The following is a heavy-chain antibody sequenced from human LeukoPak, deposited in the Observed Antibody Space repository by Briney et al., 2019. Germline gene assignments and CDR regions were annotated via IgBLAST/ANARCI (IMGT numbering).Heavy chain of an antibody. J-gene: IGHJ4*02. CDR2: ITSGSTYI. V-gene: IGHV3-21*01. D-gene: IGHD2-21*02. Sequence: GGSLRLSCAASGFTFSSYAMSWVRQAPGKGLEWVSSITSGSTYIYYADSVKGRFTISRDNAKNSLYLQMNSLRAEDTAVYYCARARAPVVVTAAFDYWGQGTLLTVSS. CDR1: GFTFSSYA. CDR3: ARARAPVVVTAAFDY.